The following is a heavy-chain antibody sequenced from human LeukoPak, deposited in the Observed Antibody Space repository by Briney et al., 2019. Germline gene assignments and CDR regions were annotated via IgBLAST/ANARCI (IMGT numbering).Heavy chain of an antibody. CDR2: ISYDGSNK. Sequence: PGGSLRLSCAASGFTFSSYSMHWVRQAPGKGLEWVALISYDGSNKYYADSVKGRFTVSRDNSKNTFFLQMNSLRTEDTAMYYCARAPESYGSGWYGLYWGQGTLVTVSS. V-gene: IGHV3-30-3*01. CDR3: ARAPESYGSGWYGLY. CDR1: GFTFSSYS. J-gene: IGHJ4*02. D-gene: IGHD6-19*01.